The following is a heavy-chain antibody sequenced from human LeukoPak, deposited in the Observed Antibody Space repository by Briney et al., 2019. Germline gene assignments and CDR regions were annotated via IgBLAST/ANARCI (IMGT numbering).Heavy chain of an antibody. CDR3: ARWDSGSYFLDY. V-gene: IGHV4-59*01. D-gene: IGHD1-26*01. J-gene: IGHJ4*02. CDR2: IYYSGST. Sequence: SETLPLTCTVSGGSISSYYWSWIRQPPGKGLEWIGYIYYSGSTNYNPSLKSRVTISIDTSKNQFSLELNSVTAADTAVYYCARWDSGSYFLDYWGQGTLVTVSS. CDR1: GGSISSYY.